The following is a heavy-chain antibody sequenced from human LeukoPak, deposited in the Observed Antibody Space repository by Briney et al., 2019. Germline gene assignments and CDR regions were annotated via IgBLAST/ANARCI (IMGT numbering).Heavy chain of an antibody. J-gene: IGHJ4*02. CDR3: ARLGSSWQLDY. CDR2: ISYDGSNK. D-gene: IGHD6-13*01. CDR1: GFTFSSYA. V-gene: IGHV3-30-3*01. Sequence: GSLRLSCAASGFTFSSYAMHWVRQAPGKGLEWVAVISYDGSNKYYADSVKGRFTISRDNSKNTLYLQMNSLRAEDTAVYYCARLGSSWQLDYWGQGALVTVSS.